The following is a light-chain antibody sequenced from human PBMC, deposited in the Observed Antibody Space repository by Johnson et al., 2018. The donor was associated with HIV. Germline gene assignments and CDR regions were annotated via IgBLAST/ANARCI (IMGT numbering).Light chain of an antibody. CDR1: SSNIGNNY. CDR3: GTWDSSLSADV. V-gene: IGLV1-51*01. Sequence: HSVLTQPPSVSAAPGQKVTISCSGSSSNIGNNYVSWYQQLPGTAPKLLIYDNNKRPPGIPDRFSGSKSGTSATLGITGLQTGDEADYYCGTWDSSLSADVFGTGTKVTVL. J-gene: IGLJ1*01. CDR2: DNN.